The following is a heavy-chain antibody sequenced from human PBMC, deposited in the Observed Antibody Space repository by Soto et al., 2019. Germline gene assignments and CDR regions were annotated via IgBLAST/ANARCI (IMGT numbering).Heavy chain of an antibody. CDR2: IYYSGST. J-gene: IGHJ2*01. D-gene: IGHD3-16*02. CDR3: ARRASYRSYWYFDL. CDR1: GGSISSSSYY. Sequence: QLQLQESGPGLVKPSETLFLTCTVSGGSISSSSYYWGWIRQPPGKGLEWIGDIYYSGSTYYNPSLKSRVTISVDTSKNQFSLKLSSVTAADTAVYYCARRASYRSYWYFDLWGRGTLVTVSS. V-gene: IGHV4-39*01.